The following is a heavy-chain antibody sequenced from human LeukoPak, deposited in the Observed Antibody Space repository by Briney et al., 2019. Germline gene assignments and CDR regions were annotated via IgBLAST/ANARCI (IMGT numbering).Heavy chain of an antibody. Sequence: GGSLRLSCAASGFTFSNAWMSWVRQAPGNGLEWVGRIRSKRDGGTAEYAAPVKGRFTISTSDSKTTLYLQMNSLKTQDTAGYYCTTESYYFGSGSYGNFVYWGQGPVVAVSS. V-gene: IGHV3-15*01. CDR1: GFTFSNAW. CDR2: IRSKRDGGTA. CDR3: TTESYYFGSGSYGNFVY. D-gene: IGHD3-10*01. J-gene: IGHJ4*02.